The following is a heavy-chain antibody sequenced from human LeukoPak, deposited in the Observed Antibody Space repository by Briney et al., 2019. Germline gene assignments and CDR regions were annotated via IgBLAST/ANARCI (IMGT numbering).Heavy chain of an antibody. CDR3: ARSISMVRGAIRDAFDI. CDR1: GYTFTGYY. Sequence: HRASVKVSCKASGYTFTGYYMHWVRQAPGQGLEWVGWISPYNANTNYAQKLQGRVTMTTDAPTSTAYMELRSLRSDDTAVYYCARSISMVRGAIRDAFDIWGQGTMVTVSS. V-gene: IGHV1-18*04. J-gene: IGHJ3*02. D-gene: IGHD3-10*01. CDR2: ISPYNANT.